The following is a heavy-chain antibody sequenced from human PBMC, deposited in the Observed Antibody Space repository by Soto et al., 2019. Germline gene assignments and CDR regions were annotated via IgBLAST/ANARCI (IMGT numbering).Heavy chain of an antibody. CDR2: ISGSGGST. Sequence: HPGGSLRLSCAASGSTFSSYAMSWVRQAPGKGLEWVSAISGSGGSTYYADSVKGRFTISRDNSKNTLYLQMNSLRAEDTAVYYCAKDLDSSSSGWIDYWGQGTLVTVSS. J-gene: IGHJ4*02. V-gene: IGHV3-23*01. D-gene: IGHD6-6*01. CDR1: GSTFSSYA. CDR3: AKDLDSSSSGWIDY.